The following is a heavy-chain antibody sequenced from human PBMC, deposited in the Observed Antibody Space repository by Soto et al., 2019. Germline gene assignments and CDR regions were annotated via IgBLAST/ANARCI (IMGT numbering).Heavy chain of an antibody. CDR1: GFTFSSYA. V-gene: IGHV3-30*04. D-gene: IGHD5-12*01. Sequence: GGSLRLSCAASGFTFSSYAMHWVRQAPGKGLEWVAVISYDGSNKYYADSVKGRFTISRDNSKNTLYLQMNSLRAEDTAVYYCARAPGRDGYNYFDYWGQGTLVTVPQ. CDR3: ARAPGRDGYNYFDY. J-gene: IGHJ4*02. CDR2: ISYDGSNK.